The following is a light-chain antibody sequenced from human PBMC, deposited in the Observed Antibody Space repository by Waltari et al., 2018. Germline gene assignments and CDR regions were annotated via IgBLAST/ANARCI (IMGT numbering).Light chain of an antibody. V-gene: IGLV3-25*03. CDR3: QSTDSSGTSVV. J-gene: IGLJ2*01. CDR2: KDS. CDR1: ALQNQH. Sequence: SYELTQPPSVSVFPGQTARITCPGDALQNQHAYRYQQKPGQAPVVVIYKDSERPSGIPERFSGSTSGTTVTLAISGVQAEDEADYYCQSTDSSGTSVVFGGGTKLTVL.